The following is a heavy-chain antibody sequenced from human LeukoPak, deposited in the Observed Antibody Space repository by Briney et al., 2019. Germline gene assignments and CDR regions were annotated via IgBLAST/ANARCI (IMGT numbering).Heavy chain of an antibody. V-gene: IGHV3-33*01. CDR2: DGSNK. CDR3: AREMRWLGFDY. J-gene: IGHJ4*02. D-gene: IGHD6-19*01. Sequence: GGSLRLSCAASGFTFSSYGMHWVRQAPGEGLEWVDDGSNKYYADSVKGRFTISRDNSKNTLYLQMNSLRAEDTAVYYCAREMRWLGFDYWGQGTLVTVSS. CDR1: GFTFSSYG.